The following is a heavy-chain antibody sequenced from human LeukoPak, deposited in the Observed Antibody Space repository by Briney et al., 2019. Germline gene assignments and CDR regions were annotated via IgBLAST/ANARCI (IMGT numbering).Heavy chain of an antibody. J-gene: IGHJ6*02. Sequence: PGGSLRLPCAASEITLSSNYMAWVRQAPGKGLEWVSVIYSDDRTYYADSVKGRFTISRDNSKNTLFLQMNSLRAEDTAVYYCARDHYAAGRDGMDVWGQGTTVTVSS. CDR3: ARDHYAAGRDGMDV. CDR2: IYSDDRT. D-gene: IGHD4-17*01. CDR1: EITLSSNY. V-gene: IGHV3-66*01.